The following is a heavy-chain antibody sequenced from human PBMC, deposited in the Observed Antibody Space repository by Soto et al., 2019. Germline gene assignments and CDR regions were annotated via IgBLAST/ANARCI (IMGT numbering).Heavy chain of an antibody. CDR1: GGSIRSYY. D-gene: IGHD1-26*01. J-gene: IGHJ4*02. CDR2: IYYSGST. CDR3: ARRYGSAIDY. V-gene: IGHV4-59*08. Sequence: LSLTCTVSGGSIRSYYWSWIRQPPGKGLEWIGYIYYSGSTNYNPSLKSRVTISVDTSKNQFSLKLSSVTAADTAVYYCARRYGSAIDYWGQGTLVTVSS.